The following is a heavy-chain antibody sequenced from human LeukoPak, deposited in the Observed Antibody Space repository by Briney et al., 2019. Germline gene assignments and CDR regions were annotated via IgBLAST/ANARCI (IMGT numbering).Heavy chain of an antibody. Sequence: SETLSLTCTVSGDSVSSGSYYWSWIRQPPGKGLEWIGYIYDSGSTNCNPSLKSRVTTSLDTSKNQFSLKLSSVTAADTAVYYCARDQVPDAFDIWGQGTMVTVSS. J-gene: IGHJ3*02. CDR1: GDSVSSGSYY. CDR2: IYDSGST. CDR3: ARDQVPDAFDI. D-gene: IGHD2-2*01. V-gene: IGHV4-61*01.